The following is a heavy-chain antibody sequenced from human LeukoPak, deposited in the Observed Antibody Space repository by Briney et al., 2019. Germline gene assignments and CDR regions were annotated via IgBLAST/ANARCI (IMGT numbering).Heavy chain of an antibody. J-gene: IGHJ4*02. Sequence: GGPLRLSCAASGFTFSSYGIHWVRQAPGKGLEWVAVVSSDGSIKYYADSGKGRFTISRDTSKNTVYLQMNSLGTEDTAVYYCARGYSSSWLGYFDYWGQGTLVTVSS. CDR2: VSSDGSIK. V-gene: IGHV3-30*03. D-gene: IGHD6-13*01. CDR3: ARGYSSSWLGYFDY. CDR1: GFTFSSYG.